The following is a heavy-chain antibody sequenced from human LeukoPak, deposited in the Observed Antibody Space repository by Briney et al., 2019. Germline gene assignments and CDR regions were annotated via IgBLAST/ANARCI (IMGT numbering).Heavy chain of an antibody. J-gene: IGHJ4*02. D-gene: IGHD3-10*01. CDR3: ARHPGYGSGYYYLDY. CDR1: GGSISSGGYY. Sequence: PSQTLSLTCTVSGGSISSGGYYWSWIRQPPGKGLEWIGYIYYNGTTNYNPSLKSRVTISVDSSKNQFSLKLTSVTAADTAVYYCARHPGYGSGYYYLDYWGQGTLVTVFS. V-gene: IGHV4-61*08. CDR2: IYYNGTT.